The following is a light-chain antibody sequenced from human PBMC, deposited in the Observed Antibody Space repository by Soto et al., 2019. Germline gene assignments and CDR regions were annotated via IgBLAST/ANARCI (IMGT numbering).Light chain of an antibody. CDR3: AAWDDSLSAPVV. Sequence: QPVLTQPPSASGTPGQRVTISCSGSSSNIGSNYVYWYQQLPGTPPKLLIYRNNQRPSGVPDRFSGSKSGTSASLAISGLRSEDEADYYCAAWDDSLSAPVVFGGGTKLTVL. J-gene: IGLJ2*01. CDR1: SSNIGSNY. V-gene: IGLV1-47*01. CDR2: RNN.